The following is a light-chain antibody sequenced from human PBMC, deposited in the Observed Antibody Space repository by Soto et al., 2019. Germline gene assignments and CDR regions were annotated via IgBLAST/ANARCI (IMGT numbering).Light chain of an antibody. CDR1: QGISSW. J-gene: IGKJ4*01. Sequence: DIQLTQSPSSVSASVGDRINITCRASQGISSWLVWYQQKPGKAPSVLIYTASRLQSGVPSRFSGSGSGTDFTLTINNLQPEDFATYYCQQASSFPVTFGGGTKVDIK. CDR3: QQASSFPVT. CDR2: TAS. V-gene: IGKV1-12*01.